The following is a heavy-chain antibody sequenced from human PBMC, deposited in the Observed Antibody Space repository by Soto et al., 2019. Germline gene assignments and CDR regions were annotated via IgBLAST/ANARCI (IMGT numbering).Heavy chain of an antibody. V-gene: IGHV2-5*01. CDR1: GFSLSTSGVG. J-gene: IGHJ4*02. CDR2: IYWNDDK. Sequence: QITLKESGPTLVKPTQTLTLTCTFSGFSLSTSGVGVGWIRQPPGKALEWLALIYWNDDKRYSPSLKSRLTLTKDTSKNQVVLTMTNLDPVDTATYYCAHRSGNGYYYDSSGYYAYFDYWGQGTLVTVSS. CDR3: AHRSGNGYYYDSSGYYAYFDY. D-gene: IGHD3-22*01.